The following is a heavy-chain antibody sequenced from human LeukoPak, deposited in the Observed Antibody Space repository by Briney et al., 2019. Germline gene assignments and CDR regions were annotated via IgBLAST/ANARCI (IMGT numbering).Heavy chain of an antibody. CDR1: GFTFSSYW. D-gene: IGHD1-26*01. J-gene: IGHJ3*02. CDR2: INSDGSST. Sequence: PGGSLRLSCAASGFTFSSYWMHWVRQAPGRGLVWVSRINSDGSSTSYADSVKGRFTISRDNAKNTLYLQMNSLRAEDTALYYCARGPWWRSGGYFGHAFDIWGQGTMVTVSS. CDR3: ARGPWWRSGGYFGHAFDI. V-gene: IGHV3-74*01.